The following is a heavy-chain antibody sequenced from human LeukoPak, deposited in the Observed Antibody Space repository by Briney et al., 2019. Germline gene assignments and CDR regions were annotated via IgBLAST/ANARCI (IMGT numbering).Heavy chain of an antibody. CDR3: ARGDAFSGDH. CDR1: GFIFTNFW. Sequence: GGSLRLSCAVSGFIFTNFWMSWVRQAPGRGLEWVANIHPEGNEKYHVESVKGRFAISRDNTKNLLFLQMNGLRVEDTAVYYCARGDAFSGDHWGQGTLVTVSS. V-gene: IGHV3-7*04. CDR2: IHPEGNEK. J-gene: IGHJ4*02.